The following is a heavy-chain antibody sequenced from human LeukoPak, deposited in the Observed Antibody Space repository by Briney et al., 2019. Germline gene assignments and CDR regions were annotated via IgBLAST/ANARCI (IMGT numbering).Heavy chain of an antibody. J-gene: IGHJ4*02. V-gene: IGHV5-51*01. CDR2: IYPGDSDT. CDR1: GYSFTSYW. CDR3: ARHKYGDYAPGDY. D-gene: IGHD4-17*01. Sequence: GESLEISCQGSGYSFTSYWIGWVRQMPGKGLEWMGIIYPGDSDTRYSPSFQGQVTISADKSISTAYLQWSSLKASDTAMYYCARHKYGDYAPGDYWGQGTLVTVSS.